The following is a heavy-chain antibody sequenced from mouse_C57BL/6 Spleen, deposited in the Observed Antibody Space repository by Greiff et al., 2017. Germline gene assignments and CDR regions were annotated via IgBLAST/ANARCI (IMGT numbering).Heavy chain of an antibody. V-gene: IGHV2-6*02. CDR2: IWSDGST. CDR3: ARNSNYEGYYAMDY. J-gene: IGHJ4*01. CDR1: GFSLTSYG. D-gene: IGHD2-5*01. Sequence: VKLMESGPGLVAPSQSLSITCTVSGFSLTSYGVHWVRQPPGKGLEWLVVIWSDGSTTYNSALKSRLSISKDNSKSQVFLKMNSLQTDDTAMYYCARNSNYEGYYAMDYWGQGTSVTVSS.